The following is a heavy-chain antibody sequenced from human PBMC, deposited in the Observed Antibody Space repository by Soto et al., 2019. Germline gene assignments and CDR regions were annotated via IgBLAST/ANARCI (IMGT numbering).Heavy chain of an antibody. J-gene: IGHJ2*01. CDR1: GFTFSSYA. D-gene: IGHD3-3*01. Sequence: EVQLLESGGGLVQPGGSLRLSCAASGFTFSSYAMSWVRQAPGKGLEWVSAISGSGGSTYYADSVKGRFTISRDNSKNTLYLQMNSLRAEDTAVYYCASQTYYDFWSGYPYWYFDLWGRGTLVTVSS. V-gene: IGHV3-23*01. CDR3: ASQTYYDFWSGYPYWYFDL. CDR2: ISGSGGST.